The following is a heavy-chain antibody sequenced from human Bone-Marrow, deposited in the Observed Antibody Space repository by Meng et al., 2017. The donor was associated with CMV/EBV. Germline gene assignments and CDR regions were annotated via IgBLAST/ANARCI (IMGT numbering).Heavy chain of an antibody. CDR1: GGSISSYY. CDR3: ARTGYQWLAYFDY. CDR2: IYYSGST. V-gene: IGHV4-59*01. D-gene: IGHD6-19*01. J-gene: IGHJ4*02. Sequence: GSLRLSCTVSGGSISSYYWSWIRQPPGKGLEWIGYIYYSGSTNYNPSLKSRVTTSVDTSKNQFSLKLSSVTAADTAVYYCARTGYQWLAYFDYWGQGTLVTVSS.